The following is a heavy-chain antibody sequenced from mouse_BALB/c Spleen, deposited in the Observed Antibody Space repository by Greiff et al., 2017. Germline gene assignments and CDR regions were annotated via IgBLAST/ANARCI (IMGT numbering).Heavy chain of an antibody. Sequence: EVKLVESGPSLVKPSQTLSLTCSVTGDSITSGYWNWIRKFPGNKLEYMGYISYSGSTYYNPSLKSRISITRDTSKNQYYLQLNSVTTEDTATYYCARSDGNYVSPSYYFDYWGQGTTLTVSS. CDR2: ISYSGST. V-gene: IGHV3-8*02. J-gene: IGHJ2*01. CDR3: ARSDGNYVSPSYYFDY. CDR1: GDSITSGY. D-gene: IGHD2-1*01.